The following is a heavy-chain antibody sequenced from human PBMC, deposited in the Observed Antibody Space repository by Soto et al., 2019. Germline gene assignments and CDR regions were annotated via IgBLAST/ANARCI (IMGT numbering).Heavy chain of an antibody. CDR3: ASGAANVLLWFGESYYYYYGMDA. V-gene: IGHV4-34*01. CDR1: GGSFSGYY. CDR2: INHSGST. J-gene: IGHJ6*02. D-gene: IGHD3-10*01. Sequence: KPSETLSLTCAVYGGSFSGYYWSWIRQPPGKGLEWIGEINHSGSTNYNPSLKSRVTISVDTSKNQFSLKLSSVTAADTAVYYCASGAANVLLWFGESYYYYYGMDAWGQGTTVTVSS.